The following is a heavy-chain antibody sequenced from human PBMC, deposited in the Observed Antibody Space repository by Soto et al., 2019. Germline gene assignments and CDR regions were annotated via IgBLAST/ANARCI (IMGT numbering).Heavy chain of an antibody. Sequence: GGPLRLSCSTSGFTFSDYYMIWIRQAPGKGLEGGSYISSSGSTIYYADSVKGRFTISRDNAKNSLYLQMNSLRAEDTAVYYCAKHARGHTAMVTSYYYYGMDVWGLGAAVTVS. D-gene: IGHD5-18*01. CDR2: ISSSGSTI. CDR3: AKHARGHTAMVTSYYYYGMDV. J-gene: IGHJ6*02. V-gene: IGHV3-11*01. CDR1: GFTFSDYY.